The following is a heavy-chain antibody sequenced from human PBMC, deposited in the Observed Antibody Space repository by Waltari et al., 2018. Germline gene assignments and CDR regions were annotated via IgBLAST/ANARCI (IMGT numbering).Heavy chain of an antibody. CDR3: TRSPPATYSSGWGIIDY. CDR2: MYPGDSDT. Sequence: EVQLVQSGAEVKKPGESLKISCKGSGYSFTSYWIGWVRQMPGKGLGWMGIMYPGDSDTRYIPSVPCQVPLSADKSFITAYLQWSSLKAADTAMYYCTRSPPATYSSGWGIIDYWGQGTLVTVSS. J-gene: IGHJ4*02. D-gene: IGHD6-19*01. V-gene: IGHV5-51*03. CDR1: GYSFTSYW.